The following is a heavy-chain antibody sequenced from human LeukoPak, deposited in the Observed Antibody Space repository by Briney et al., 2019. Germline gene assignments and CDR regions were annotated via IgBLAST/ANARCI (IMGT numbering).Heavy chain of an antibody. CDR2: ISGSGGST. Sequence: GGAVRLSCAACGCTFSRYSMNGVGQAPGKGVEGVSGISGSGGSTYYADSVKGRCTIFRENSKKTLYLQVNSQRGGETGGYYCARDRGIYSYFYYMYVWGKGTTVTVSS. J-gene: IGHJ6*03. V-gene: IGHV3-23*01. D-gene: IGHD1-14*01. CDR3: ARDRGIYSYFYYMYV. CDR1: GCTFSRYS.